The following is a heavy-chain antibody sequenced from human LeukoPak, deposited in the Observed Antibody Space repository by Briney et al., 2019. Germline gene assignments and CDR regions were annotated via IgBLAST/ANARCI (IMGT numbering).Heavy chain of an antibody. J-gene: IGHJ5*02. Sequence: SETLSLTCTVSGGSISSSSYYWGWIRQPPGKGLEWIGSIYYSGSTYYNPSLKSRVSISVDTSKNQFSLKLSSVTAADTAVYYCARNPYSSSSSAWFGPWGQGTLVTVSS. D-gene: IGHD6-13*01. V-gene: IGHV4-39*07. CDR1: GGSISSSSYY. CDR3: ARNPYSSSSSAWFGP. CDR2: IYYSGST.